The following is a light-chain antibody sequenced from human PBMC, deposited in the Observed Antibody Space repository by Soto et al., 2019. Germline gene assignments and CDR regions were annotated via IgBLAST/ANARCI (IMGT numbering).Light chain of an antibody. CDR3: QQSYSTRWT. CDR1: QSISSY. Sequence: DIQMTQSPSSLSASVGDRVTITCRASQSISSYLNWYQQKPGKAPKLLIYPASSLQSGVPSRFSGSGSGTDFTLTISSRQPEDFATYYCQQSYSTRWTFGQGTKVEIK. V-gene: IGKV1-39*01. CDR2: PAS. J-gene: IGKJ1*01.